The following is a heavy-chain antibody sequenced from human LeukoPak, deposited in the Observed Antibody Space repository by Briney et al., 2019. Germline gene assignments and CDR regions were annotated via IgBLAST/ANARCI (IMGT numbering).Heavy chain of an antibody. Sequence: SETLSLTCAVYGGSFSGYYWSWLRQPPGKGLEWIGEINHSGSTNYHTSLKSRVTISVETSKNQFSLKLSSVTAADAAVYYCASFPVGYQLVHFQHWGQGTLVTVSS. CDR2: INHSGST. D-gene: IGHD2-2*01. CDR1: GGSFSGYY. J-gene: IGHJ1*01. CDR3: ASFPVGYQLVHFQH. V-gene: IGHV4-34*01.